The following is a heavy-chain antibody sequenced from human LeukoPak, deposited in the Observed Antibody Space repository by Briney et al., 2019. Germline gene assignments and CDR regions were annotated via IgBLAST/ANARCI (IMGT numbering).Heavy chain of an antibody. D-gene: IGHD6-13*01. CDR2: IYYSGST. V-gene: IGHV4-59*01. CDR3: ARAQDSGIAAAGTGWFDP. Sequence: KPSETLSLTCTVSGGSISSYYWSWLRQPPGKGLEWIGYIYYSGSTNYNPSLKSRVTISVGTSKNQFSLKLSSVTAADTAVYYCARAQDSGIAAAGTGWFDPWGQGTLVTVSS. J-gene: IGHJ5*02. CDR1: GGSISSYY.